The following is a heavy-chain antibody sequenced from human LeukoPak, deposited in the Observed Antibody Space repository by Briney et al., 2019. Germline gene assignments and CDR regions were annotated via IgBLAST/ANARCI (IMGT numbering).Heavy chain of an antibody. CDR3: ARRFFGDTCKWEGMDV. V-gene: IGHV5-51*01. J-gene: IGHJ6*02. CDR1: GYSFNTYW. CDR2: IYPGDSDT. D-gene: IGHD1-26*01. Sequence: GESLKISCKGSGYSFNTYWIEWVRQMPGKGLEWMGIIYPGDSDTRYSPSFQGQVTISADKSISTAYLQWSSLKASDTAMYYCARRFFGDTCKWEGMDVSGQGTTVTVSS.